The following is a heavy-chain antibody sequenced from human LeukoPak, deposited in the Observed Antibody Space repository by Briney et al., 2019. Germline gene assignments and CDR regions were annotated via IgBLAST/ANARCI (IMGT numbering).Heavy chain of an antibody. CDR3: VKDRGQSIETHGHFGS. Sequence: PGGSLRLSCSASGFTFRYYAMHWVRQAPGKGLEYVSGISSNGGNTYYADSVKGRFTMSRANTNNTLYLQMSSLRAEDTALYYCVKDRGQSIETHGHFGSWGQGTLVTVSS. CDR1: GFTFRYYA. J-gene: IGHJ4*02. CDR2: ISSNGGNT. V-gene: IGHV3-64D*06. D-gene: IGHD5-24*01.